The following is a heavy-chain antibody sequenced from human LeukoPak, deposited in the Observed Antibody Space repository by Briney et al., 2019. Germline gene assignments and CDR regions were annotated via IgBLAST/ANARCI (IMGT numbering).Heavy chain of an antibody. J-gene: IGHJ5*02. CDR2: IIPIFGTA. D-gene: IGHD3-22*01. V-gene: IGHV1-69*06. Sequence: AVQVSCKASGGTFINYPIRWVRQAPGQGLDWMGGIIPIFGTANYAQKFQGRVTITADNSTSTAYMELSSLRSEDTAVYYCARNPVLRYDSSNHPVYNWFDPWGQGTLVTVSS. CDR3: ARNPVLRYDSSNHPVYNWFDP. CDR1: GGTFINYP.